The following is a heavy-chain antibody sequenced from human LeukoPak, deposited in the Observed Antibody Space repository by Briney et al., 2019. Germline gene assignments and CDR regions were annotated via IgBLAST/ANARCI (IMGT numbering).Heavy chain of an antibody. D-gene: IGHD6-6*01. CDR3: ARSSPPETFDY. CDR1: GGSISSGGYY. Sequence: PSETLSLTCTVSGGSISSGGYYWSWIRQHPGKGLEWIGCIYYSGSTYYNPSLKSRVTISVDTSKNQFSLKLSSVTAADTAVYYCARSSPPETFDYWGQGTLVTVSS. V-gene: IGHV4-31*03. CDR2: IYYSGST. J-gene: IGHJ4*02.